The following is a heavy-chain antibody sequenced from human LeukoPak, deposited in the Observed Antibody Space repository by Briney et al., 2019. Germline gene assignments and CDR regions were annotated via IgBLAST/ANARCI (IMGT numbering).Heavy chain of an antibody. V-gene: IGHV4-39*07. D-gene: IGHD4-17*01. CDR3: ARWRDLVDYGAPWVARRAFDI. Sequence: SETLSPTCTVSGGSISSSNSYWGWIRQPPGKGLEWIGSIYYSGTIYYNPSLKSRVTISVDTSKNQFSLKLSSVTAADTAVYYCARWRDLVDYGAPWVARRAFDIWGQGTMVTVSS. CDR1: GGSISSSNSY. CDR2: IYYSGTI. J-gene: IGHJ3*02.